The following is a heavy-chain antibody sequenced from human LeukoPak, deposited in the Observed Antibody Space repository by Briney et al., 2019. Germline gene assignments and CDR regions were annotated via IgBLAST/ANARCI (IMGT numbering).Heavy chain of an antibody. CDR2: IYYSEST. Sequence: SETLSLTCTVSGGSISSYYWSWIRQPPGKGLEWIGYIYYSESTNYNPSLKSRVTISVDTSKNQFSLKLSSVTAADTAVYYCARGRIAPLDYWGQGTLVTVSS. CDR1: GGSISSYY. D-gene: IGHD2/OR15-2a*01. J-gene: IGHJ4*02. V-gene: IGHV4-59*01. CDR3: ARGRIAPLDY.